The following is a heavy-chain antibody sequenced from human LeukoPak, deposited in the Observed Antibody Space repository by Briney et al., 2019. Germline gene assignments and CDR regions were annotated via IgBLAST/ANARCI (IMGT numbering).Heavy chain of an antibody. V-gene: IGHV3-30*18. D-gene: IGHD3-22*01. CDR1: GFTFSSYS. Sequence: GGSLRLSCAASGFTFSSYSMNWVRRAPGKGLEWVAVISYDGSNKYYADSVKGRFTISRDNSKNTLYLQMNSLRAEDTAVYYCAKDVGSYDSSGYSPYYYYGMDVWGQGTTVTVSS. J-gene: IGHJ6*02. CDR3: AKDVGSYDSSGYSPYYYYGMDV. CDR2: ISYDGSNK.